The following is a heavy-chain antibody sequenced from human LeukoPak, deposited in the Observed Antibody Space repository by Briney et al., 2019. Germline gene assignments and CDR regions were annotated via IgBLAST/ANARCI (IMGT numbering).Heavy chain of an antibody. Sequence: SQTLSLTCTVSGVSLSSYSSSCIRQHPRKGLEWIGQSYYGGSTTSHPSPKSRVTIPEDTPKNQFPLRLSSVTAADTAVYYCARGSDSGNMDVWGKGATVTVSS. CDR1: GVSLSSYS. CDR2: SYYGGST. CDR3: ARGSDSGNMDV. V-gene: IGHV4-31*03. D-gene: IGHD2-21*01. J-gene: IGHJ6*03.